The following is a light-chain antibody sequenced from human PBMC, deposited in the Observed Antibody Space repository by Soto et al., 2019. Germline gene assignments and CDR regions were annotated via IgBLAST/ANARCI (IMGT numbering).Light chain of an antibody. CDR1: QTLRRAY. CDR3: HQYANAPQS. CDR2: GAS. Sequence: ILLMQSPGTLELSPGERATLYSRAIQTLRRAYIARYQQQPGQAPRVLIYGASKRATGIPDRFSGSGSWSEFSLTISRLEPDDFSVYYCHQYANAPQSYDQGTKVEIK. J-gene: IGKJ2*03. V-gene: IGKV3-20*01.